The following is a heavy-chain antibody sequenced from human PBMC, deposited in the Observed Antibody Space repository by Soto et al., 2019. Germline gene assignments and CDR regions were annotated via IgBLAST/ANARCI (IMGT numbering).Heavy chain of an antibody. CDR1: GGSFSGYY. D-gene: IGHD3-10*01. V-gene: IGHV4-34*01. CDR2: INHSGST. J-gene: IGHJ6*02. CDR3: ARGGGITMVRGVNYYYGMDV. Sequence: PSETLSLTCAVYGGSFSGYYWSWIRQPPGKGLEWIGEINHSGSTNYNPSLKSRVTISVDTSKNQFSLKLSSVTAADTAVYYFARGGGITMVRGVNYYYGMDVWGQGTTVTVSS.